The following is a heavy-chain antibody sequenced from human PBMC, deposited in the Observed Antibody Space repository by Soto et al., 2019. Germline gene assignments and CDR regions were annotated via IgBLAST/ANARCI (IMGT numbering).Heavy chain of an antibody. CDR3: AKDFRGSSSSFPVY. D-gene: IGHD6-6*01. V-gene: IGHV3-43*01. CDR2: ISWDGGST. Sequence: QLGGSLRLSCAASGFTFDDYTMHWVRQAPGKGPEWVSLISWDGGSTYYADSVKGRFTISRDNSKNSLYLQMNSLRTEDTALYYCAKDFRGSSSSFPVYWGQGTLVTVSS. CDR1: GFTFDDYT. J-gene: IGHJ4*02.